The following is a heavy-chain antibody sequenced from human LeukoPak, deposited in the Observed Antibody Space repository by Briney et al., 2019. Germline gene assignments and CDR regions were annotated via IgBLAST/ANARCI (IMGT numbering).Heavy chain of an antibody. CDR3: ARGPLRCSGVSCYSDYYYYGMDV. CDR2: ISSSGSTK. CDR1: GFTFSSYE. J-gene: IGHJ6*04. V-gene: IGHV3-48*03. D-gene: IGHD2-15*01. Sequence: GGSLRLSCAASGFTFSSYEMNWVRQAPGKGLEWVSYISSSGSTKYYADSVKGRFTISRDNAKNSLYLQMNSLRAEDTAVYYCARGPLRCSGVSCYSDYYYYGMDVWGKGTTVTVSS.